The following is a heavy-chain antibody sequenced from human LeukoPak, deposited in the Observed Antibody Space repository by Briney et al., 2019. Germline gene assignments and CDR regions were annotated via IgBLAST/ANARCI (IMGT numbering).Heavy chain of an antibody. J-gene: IGHJ5*02. V-gene: IGHV3-53*01. CDR1: GFTVSSNY. CDR3: VVWFGELSGFDP. CDR2: IYSGGST. Sequence: GGSLRLSCAASGFTVSSNYMSWVRQAPGKGLEWVSIIYSGGSTYYADSVKGRFTISRDNSKNTLYLQMNSLRAEDTAVYYCVVWFGELSGFDPWGQGTLVTVSS. D-gene: IGHD3-10*01.